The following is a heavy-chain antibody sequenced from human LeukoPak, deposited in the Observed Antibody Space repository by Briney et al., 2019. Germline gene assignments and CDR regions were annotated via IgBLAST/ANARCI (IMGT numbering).Heavy chain of an antibody. CDR2: ISSNGGST. CDR1: GFTFSSYA. CDR3: ARDPHCSSTSCYVGPLDY. V-gene: IGHV3-64*01. J-gene: IGHJ4*02. Sequence: PGGSLRLSCAASGFTFSSYAMHWVRQAPGKGLEYVSAISSNGGSTYYANSVKGRFTISRDNSKNTLYLQMGSLRAEDMAVYYCARDPHCSSTSCYVGPLDYWDQGTLVTVSS. D-gene: IGHD2-2*01.